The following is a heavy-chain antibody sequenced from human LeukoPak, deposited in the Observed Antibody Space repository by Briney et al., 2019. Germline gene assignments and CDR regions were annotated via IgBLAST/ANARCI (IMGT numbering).Heavy chain of an antibody. CDR2: ISAYNGYT. CDR1: GYTFTSYG. V-gene: IGHV1-18*01. D-gene: IGHD3-22*01. J-gene: IGHJ4*02. CDR3: ARSGVGYFYDNTGYYPLDY. Sequence: ASVKVSCKASGYTFTSYGISWVRQAPGQGLEWMGWISAYNGYTNYAQKLQGRVTMTTDTSTSTAYMELRSLRSDDTAVYYCARSGVGYFYDNTGYYPLDYWGQGTLVTVSS.